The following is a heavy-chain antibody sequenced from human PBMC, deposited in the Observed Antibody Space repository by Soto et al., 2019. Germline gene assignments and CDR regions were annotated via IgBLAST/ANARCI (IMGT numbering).Heavy chain of an antibody. CDR3: ARAREPEYSSAIFFDI. CDR2: IDHSGYT. J-gene: IGHJ4*02. CDR1: GGPFSGYY. Sequence: LSLTCAVYGGPFSGYYWNWIRQPPGKGLEWIGEIDHSGYTNYNPSLKSRVTISVDTSKNQFSLRLTSVTDEDTAVYYCARAREPEYSSAIFFDIWGQGALVTVSS. V-gene: IGHV4-34*01. D-gene: IGHD5-18*01.